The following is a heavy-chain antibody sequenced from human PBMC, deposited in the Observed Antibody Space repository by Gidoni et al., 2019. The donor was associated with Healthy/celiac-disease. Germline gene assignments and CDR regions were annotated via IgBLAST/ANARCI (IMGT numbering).Heavy chain of an antibody. CDR2: ISSSISYI. CDR1: GFTFSSYS. V-gene: IGHV3-21*01. J-gene: IGHJ6*02. Sequence: EVQLVESGGGLVKPGGSLRLSCAASGFTFSSYSMNWVRQGPGKGLGLVSSISSSISYIYYADSVKGRFTISRDNAKNSLYLQMNSLRAEDTAVYYCSVFSYYYYGMDVWGQGTTVTVSS. D-gene: IGHD3-9*01. CDR3: SVFSYYYYGMDV.